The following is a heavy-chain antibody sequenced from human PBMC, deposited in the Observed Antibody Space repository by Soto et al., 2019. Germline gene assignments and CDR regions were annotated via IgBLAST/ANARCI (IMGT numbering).Heavy chain of an antibody. J-gene: IGHJ6*02. V-gene: IGHV4-4*02. CDR3: ARGDIVATEYYYYGMDV. CDR2: IYHSGST. Sequence: SETLSLTCAVSGGSISSSNWWSWVRQPPGKGLEWIGEIYHSGSTNYNPSLKSRVTISVDTSKNQFSLKLSSVTAADTAVYYCARGDIVATEYYYYGMDVWGQGTTVTVSS. CDR1: GGSISSSNW. D-gene: IGHD5-12*01.